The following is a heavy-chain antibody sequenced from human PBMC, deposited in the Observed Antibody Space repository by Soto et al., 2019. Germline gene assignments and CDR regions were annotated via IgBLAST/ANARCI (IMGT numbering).Heavy chain of an antibody. CDR2: IYWDAGK. CDR1: GISLSTVGVG. CDR3: AMPTTVTTFAFDI. D-gene: IGHD4-17*01. V-gene: IGHV2-5*02. Sequence: QITLKESGPTLVKPTQTLTLTCTFSGISLSTVGVGLGWISQPPGKALEWLALIYWDAGKRYSPSLKSRLTITKDTSKNQVVLTTTNIDPVDTATYYCAMPTTVTTFAFDIWGQGTRVTVSS. J-gene: IGHJ3*02.